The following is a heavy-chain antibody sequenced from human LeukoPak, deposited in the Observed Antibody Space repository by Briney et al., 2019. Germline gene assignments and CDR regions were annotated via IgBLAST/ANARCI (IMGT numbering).Heavy chain of an antibody. Sequence: ASVKVSCKASGGTFSSYTISWVRQAPGQGLEWMGGIIPLFGTPDYAQKFQDRLTITADKSTSTAYMELSSLRSEDTAVYYCASAALRCSGGSCYEMDVWGKGTTVTVSS. D-gene: IGHD2-15*01. CDR2: IIPLFGTP. CDR3: ASAALRCSGGSCYEMDV. V-gene: IGHV1-69*06. J-gene: IGHJ6*04. CDR1: GGTFSSYT.